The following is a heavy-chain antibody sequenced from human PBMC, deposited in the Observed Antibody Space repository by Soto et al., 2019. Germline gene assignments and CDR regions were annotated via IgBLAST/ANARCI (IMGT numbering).Heavy chain of an antibody. CDR1: RFTFGFFG. CDR3: ARDNLSFDFDS. V-gene: IGHV3-30*03. Sequence: QIQLVESGGGVVQPGRPLRLSCSASRFTFGFFGMHWVRQAPGKGLEWVAHISSDGSNQYYIDSVKGRFTLSRDNSKNTVYLQMNTPREEDTALYYCARDNLSFDFDSWGRGTLVTVSS. CDR2: ISSDGSNQ. J-gene: IGHJ4*02.